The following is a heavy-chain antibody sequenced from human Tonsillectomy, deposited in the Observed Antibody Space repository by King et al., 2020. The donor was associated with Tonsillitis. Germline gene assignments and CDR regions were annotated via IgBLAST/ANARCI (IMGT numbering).Heavy chain of an antibody. D-gene: IGHD6-19*01. CDR2: ISGSGGYT. Sequence: VQLVESGGGLVQPGGSLRLSCAASGFTFSNYAMSWVRQAPGKGLEWVSAISGSGGYTYYADSVKGRFTISRDNSKNTLYLQMNSLRAEDTAVYYCAKLGYGIAVAGLVDYWGQGTLVTVPS. J-gene: IGHJ4*02. CDR3: AKLGYGIAVAGLVDY. CDR1: GFTFSNYA. V-gene: IGHV3-23*04.